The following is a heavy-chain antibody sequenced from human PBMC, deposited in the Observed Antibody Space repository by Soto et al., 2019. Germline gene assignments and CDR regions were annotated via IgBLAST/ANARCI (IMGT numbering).Heavy chain of an antibody. CDR2: ISWNSGSI. J-gene: IGHJ4*02. V-gene: IGHV3-9*01. CDR3: AKDMEIAARPAFDY. CDR1: GFTFDDYA. D-gene: IGHD6-6*01. Sequence: GGSLRLSCAASGFTFDDYAMHWVRQAPGKGLEWVSGISWNSGSIGYADSVKGRFTISRDNAKNSLYLQMNSLRAEDTALYYCAKDMEIAARPAFDYWGQGTLVTVSS.